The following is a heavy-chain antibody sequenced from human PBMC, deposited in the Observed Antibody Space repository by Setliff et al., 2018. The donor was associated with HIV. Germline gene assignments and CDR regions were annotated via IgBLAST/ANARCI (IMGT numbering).Heavy chain of an antibody. Sequence: PSETLSLTCAVYGGSLSGYYWSWIRQSPGKGLEWIGEINQSGSTNFNPSLKSRVTISADTSKNLLSLKLSSVTAADTAVYYCARAGRGARWFYYMDVWGKGTTVTSP. J-gene: IGHJ6*03. CDR1: GGSLSGYY. CDR3: ARAGRGARWFYYMDV. V-gene: IGHV4-34*01. D-gene: IGHD6-6*01. CDR2: INQSGST.